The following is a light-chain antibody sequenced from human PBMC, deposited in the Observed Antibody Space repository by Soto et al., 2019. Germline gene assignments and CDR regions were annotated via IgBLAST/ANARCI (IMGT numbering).Light chain of an antibody. CDR1: QSISTY. CDR3: QQSYSTPNN. V-gene: IGKV1-39*01. CDR2: AAS. Sequence: IHITESPSSLSASIGDRVTMTCRASQSISTYLNWYQQKPGKAPKLLIYAASSLQSGVPSRFSGSGSGTDFTLTISSLQPEDFATYFCQQSYSTPNNFGQGTRLEIK. J-gene: IGKJ5*01.